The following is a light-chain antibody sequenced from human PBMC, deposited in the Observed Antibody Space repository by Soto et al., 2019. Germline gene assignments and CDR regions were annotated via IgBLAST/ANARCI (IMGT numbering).Light chain of an antibody. CDR1: LSVGNN. CDR2: GAS. J-gene: IGKJ2*01. Sequence: EVVMTQSPGTLSVSPGERAILSCRASLSVGNNLAWYQQRPGQPPRVVIYGASTRATGFSDRFSGSGSGTEFTLTITSLQSEDLAVYYCQQYDYWPTFGQGTKLEIK. V-gene: IGKV3-15*01. CDR3: QQYDYWPT.